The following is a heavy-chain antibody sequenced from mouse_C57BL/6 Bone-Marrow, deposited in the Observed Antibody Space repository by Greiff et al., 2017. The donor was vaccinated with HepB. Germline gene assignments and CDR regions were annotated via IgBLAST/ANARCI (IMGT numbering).Heavy chain of an antibody. D-gene: IGHD5-1*01. CDR2: IHPNSGST. V-gene: IGHV1-64*01. J-gene: IGHJ3*01. Sequence: QVQLQQPGAELVKPGASVKLSCKASGYTFTSYWMHWVKQRPGQGLEWIGMIHPNSGSTNYNEKFKSKATLTVDKSSSTAYMQLSSLTSEDSAVYYCARRGRCSTYGGFADWGKGTLVTVSA. CDR3: ARRGRCSTYGGFAD. CDR1: GYTFTSYW.